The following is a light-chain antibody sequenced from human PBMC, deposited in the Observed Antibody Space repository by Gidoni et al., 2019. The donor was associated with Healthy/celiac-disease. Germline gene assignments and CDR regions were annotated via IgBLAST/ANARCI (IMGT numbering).Light chain of an antibody. Sequence: DIQMTQSPSSLSASVGDRVTITCRASQSISSYLNWYQQKPGKAPKLLIYAASSLQSGVPSRFSCSGSGTDFTLTISSLQPEDFATYYCQQSYSTPDFGPGTKVDIK. V-gene: IGKV1-39*01. CDR1: QSISSY. CDR3: QQSYSTPD. J-gene: IGKJ3*01. CDR2: AAS.